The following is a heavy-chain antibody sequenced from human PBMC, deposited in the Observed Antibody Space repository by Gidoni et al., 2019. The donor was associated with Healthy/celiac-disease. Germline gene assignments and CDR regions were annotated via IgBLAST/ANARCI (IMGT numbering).Heavy chain of an antibody. D-gene: IGHD2-15*01. CDR1: GGSISSYS. Sequence: QVQLQESGPGLVKPSETLSLTCTVSGGSISSYSWSWIRQPPGKGLEWIGYIYYSGSTNYNPSLKSRVTISVDTSKNQFSLKLSSVTAADTAVYYCARDPQGGVVALWGQGTLVTVSS. CDR3: ARDPQGGVVAL. V-gene: IGHV4-59*01. J-gene: IGHJ4*02. CDR2: IYYSGST.